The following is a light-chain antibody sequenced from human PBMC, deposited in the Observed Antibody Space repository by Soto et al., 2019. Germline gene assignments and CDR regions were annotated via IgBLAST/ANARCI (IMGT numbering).Light chain of an antibody. Sequence: AIQMTQSPSSLSASVGDRVTITCRASQGIRDDLAWYQQRPGKAPKLLIYAASNLQSGVPSRFSGSGSGTDFTLIISSLQPEDFATYYCLQEYDYPYTFGQGTKLEIK. CDR3: LQEYDYPYT. CDR1: QGIRDD. J-gene: IGKJ2*01. CDR2: AAS. V-gene: IGKV1-6*01.